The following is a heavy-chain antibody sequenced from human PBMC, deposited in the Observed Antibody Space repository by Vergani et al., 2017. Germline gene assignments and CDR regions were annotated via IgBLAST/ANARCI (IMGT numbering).Heavy chain of an antibody. J-gene: IGHJ4*02. CDR2: ISYDGSNK. CDR3: AKDRGDYGSGSSPAD. D-gene: IGHD3-10*01. V-gene: IGHV3-30-3*01. Sequence: QVQLVESGGGVVQPGRSLRLSCAASGFTFSSYSMHWVRQAPGKGLEWVAVISYDGSNKYYADSVKGRFTISRDNSKNTLYMQMNSLRTEDTALYYCAKDRGDYGSGSSPADGGEGTLVTVYS. CDR1: GFTFSSYS.